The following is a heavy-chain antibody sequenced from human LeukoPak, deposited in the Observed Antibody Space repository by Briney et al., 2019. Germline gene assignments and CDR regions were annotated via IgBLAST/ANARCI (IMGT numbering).Heavy chain of an antibody. Sequence: PGGSLRLFCAASGITFSGYWLNWVRKAPGKGLEWVANIKKDGNERYYVDSVKGRFTISRDNAKNSLYLQMSSLRAEDTAVYYCAKRYSNGHDAFDIWGQGTMVTVSS. CDR1: GITFSGYW. V-gene: IGHV3-7*01. J-gene: IGHJ3*02. CDR3: AKRYSNGHDAFDI. D-gene: IGHD6-19*01. CDR2: IKKDGNER.